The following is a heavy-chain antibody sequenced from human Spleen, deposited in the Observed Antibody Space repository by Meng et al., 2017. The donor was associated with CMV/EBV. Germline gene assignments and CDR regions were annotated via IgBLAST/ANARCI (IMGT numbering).Heavy chain of an antibody. CDR2: SKRKSEGGTV. V-gene: IGHV3-15*01. Sequence: GGSLRLSCAASGFSFSNAWMSWVRQAPGKGLEWVGRSKRKSEGGTVDYAAPVKGRFTISRDDSNNTLYLQMNSLQIEDTAVYYCTTILEDYSTGWGQGTRVTVSS. CDR1: GFSFSNAW. CDR3: TTILEDYSTG. D-gene: IGHD4-11*01. J-gene: IGHJ4*02.